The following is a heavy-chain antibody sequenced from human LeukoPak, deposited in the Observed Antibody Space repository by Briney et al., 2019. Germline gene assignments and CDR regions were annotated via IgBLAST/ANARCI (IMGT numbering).Heavy chain of an antibody. V-gene: IGHV4-59*01. CDR1: GGSISSYY. CDR3: ATGRQQLMFDY. CDR2: IYYSGST. Sequence: SETLSLTCTVSGGSISSYYWSWIRQPPGKGLEWIGYIYYSGSTNYNPSLKSRVTISADTSKNQFSLKLSSVTAADTAVYYCATGRQQLMFDYWGQGTLVTVSS. D-gene: IGHD6-13*01. J-gene: IGHJ4*02.